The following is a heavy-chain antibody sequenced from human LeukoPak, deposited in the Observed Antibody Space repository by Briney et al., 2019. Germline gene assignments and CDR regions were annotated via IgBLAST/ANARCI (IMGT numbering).Heavy chain of an antibody. CDR2: VDPSDSYT. CDR1: GYSFTSYW. Sequence: GESRKISCKGSGYSFTSYWISWVRQMPGKGLEWMGRVDPSDSYTNYSPSFQGHVTISADKSISTAYLQWSSLKASDTAMYYCARDSQMAVAANYWGEGTLVTVSS. D-gene: IGHD6-19*01. V-gene: IGHV5-10-1*01. J-gene: IGHJ4*02. CDR3: ARDSQMAVAANY.